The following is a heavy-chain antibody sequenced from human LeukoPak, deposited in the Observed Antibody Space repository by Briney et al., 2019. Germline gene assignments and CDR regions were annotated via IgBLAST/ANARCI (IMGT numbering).Heavy chain of an antibody. CDR2: INYSGST. V-gene: IGHV4-34*01. CDR1: GGSFSGYY. CDR3: ARRSKLGYCSSTSCYNHYYYGMDV. Sequence: SETLSLTCAVYGGSFSGYYWSWIRQPPGKGLEWIGEINYSGSTNYNPSLKSRVTISVDTSKNQFSLKLSSVTAADTAVYYCARRSKLGYCSSTSCYNHYYYGMDVWGQGTTVTVSS. J-gene: IGHJ6*02. D-gene: IGHD2-2*02.